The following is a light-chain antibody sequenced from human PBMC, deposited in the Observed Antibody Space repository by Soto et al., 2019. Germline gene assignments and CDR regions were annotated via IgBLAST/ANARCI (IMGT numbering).Light chain of an antibody. CDR3: QQSYSAPWT. J-gene: IGKJ1*01. Sequence: DIQMTQSPSSLSAPVGDRVTITCRASQSISISLNWFQQKPGKAPKLLIYAASSMQSGVPSRFSGSGSGTDFTLTISSLQPEDFASYYCQQSYSAPWTFGQGTKVEIK. CDR2: AAS. V-gene: IGKV1-39*01. CDR1: QSISIS.